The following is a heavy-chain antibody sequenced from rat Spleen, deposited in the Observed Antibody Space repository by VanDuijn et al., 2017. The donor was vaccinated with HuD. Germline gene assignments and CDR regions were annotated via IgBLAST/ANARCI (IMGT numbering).Heavy chain of an antibody. J-gene: IGHJ2*01. V-gene: IGHV2-30*01. CDR2: IWTGGST. D-gene: IGHD1-1*01. Sequence: QVQLKESGPGLVQPSQTLSLTCTVSGFSLTSYNVHWVRQPTGKGLEWMGVIWTGGSTDYNSALKSRLSINRDTSKSQVFLKMNSLQTEDTAMYFCARSYYSGPWYFDYWGQGVMVTVSS. CDR1: GFSLTSYN. CDR3: ARSYYSGPWYFDY.